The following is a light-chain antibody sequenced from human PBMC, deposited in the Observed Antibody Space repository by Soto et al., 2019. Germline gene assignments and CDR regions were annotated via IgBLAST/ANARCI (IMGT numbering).Light chain of an antibody. Sequence: DIVMTQSPDSLPLSLGEWATINCKSSQSVLYTSNNNNYLAWYQQKPGQSPKLLIYWASTRESGVPDRFSGSGSGTDFTLTISSLQAEDVAVYYCQQYHSDPITFGQGTRREIK. J-gene: IGKJ5*01. CDR2: WAS. V-gene: IGKV4-1*01. CDR1: QSVLYTSNNNNY. CDR3: QQYHSDPIT.